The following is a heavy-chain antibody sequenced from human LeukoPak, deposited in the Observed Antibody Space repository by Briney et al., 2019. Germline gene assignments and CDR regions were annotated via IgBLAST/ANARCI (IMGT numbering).Heavy chain of an antibody. CDR3: ARVPFADYGDEDYFDY. J-gene: IGHJ4*02. D-gene: IGHD4-17*01. V-gene: IGHV3-21*01. CDR1: GFTFSSYS. Sequence: GGSLRLSCAASGFTFSSYSMNWVRQAPGKGPEWVSSISSSSSYIYYADSVKGRFTISRDNAKNSLYLQMNSLRAEDTAVYYCARVPFADYGDEDYFDYWGQGTLVTVSS. CDR2: ISSSSSYI.